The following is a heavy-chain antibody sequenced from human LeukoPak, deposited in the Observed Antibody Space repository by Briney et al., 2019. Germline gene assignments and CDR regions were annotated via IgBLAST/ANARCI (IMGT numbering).Heavy chain of an antibody. CDR1: GFTFSSYA. V-gene: IGHV3-23*01. Sequence: GGSLRLSCAASGFTFSSYAMSWVRQAPGKGLEWVSGISGSGVSTYSADSVEGRFTISRDKSRNTLYLQMNSLRPEDTAVYYCATPITIFGVVNDGLDYWGQGTLVTVSS. CDR3: ATPITIFGVVNDGLDY. D-gene: IGHD3-3*01. J-gene: IGHJ4*02. CDR2: ISGSGVST.